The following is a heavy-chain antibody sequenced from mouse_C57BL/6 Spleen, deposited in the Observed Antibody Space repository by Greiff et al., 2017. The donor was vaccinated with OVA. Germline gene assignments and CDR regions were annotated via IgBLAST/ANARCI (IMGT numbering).Heavy chain of an antibody. J-gene: IGHJ2*01. Sequence: QVQLKQSGAELVKPGASVKISCKASGYAFSSYWMNWVKQRPGKGLEWIGQIYPGDGDTNYNGKFKGKATLTADKSSSTAYMQLSSLTSEDSAVYFCARYYYGSYFDYWGQGTTLTVSS. D-gene: IGHD1-1*01. CDR1: GYAFSSYW. V-gene: IGHV1-80*01. CDR3: ARYYYGSYFDY. CDR2: IYPGDGDT.